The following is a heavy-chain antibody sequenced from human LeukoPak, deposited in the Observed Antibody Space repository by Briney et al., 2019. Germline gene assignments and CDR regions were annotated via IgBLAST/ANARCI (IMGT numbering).Heavy chain of an antibody. CDR1: GYTFTSYG. J-gene: IGHJ6*03. D-gene: IGHD5-12*01. V-gene: IGHV1-8*03. CDR3: ARGGDIVATIDRWFRYYYYYMDV. Sequence: ASVKVSCKASGYTFTSYGISWVRQATGQGLEWMGWMNPNSGNTGYAQKFQGRVTITRNTSISTAYMELSSLRSEDTAVYYCARGGDIVATIDRWFRYYYYYMDVWGKGTTVTVSS. CDR2: MNPNSGNT.